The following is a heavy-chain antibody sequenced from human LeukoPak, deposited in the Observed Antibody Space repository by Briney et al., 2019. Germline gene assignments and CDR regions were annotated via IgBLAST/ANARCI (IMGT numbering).Heavy chain of an antibody. CDR3: ARRLGYNYDY. Sequence: GSLRLSCAASGFTFSSYRMNWVRQAPGKGLEWVSSISSSSSYICYADSVKGRFTISRDNAKNSLYLQMNSLRAEDTAVYYCARRLGYNYDYWGQGTLVTVSS. D-gene: IGHD5-18*01. CDR2: ISSSSSYI. V-gene: IGHV3-21*01. CDR1: GFTFSSYR. J-gene: IGHJ4*02.